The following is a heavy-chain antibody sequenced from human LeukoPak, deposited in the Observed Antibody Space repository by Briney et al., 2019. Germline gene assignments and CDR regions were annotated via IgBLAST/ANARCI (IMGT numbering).Heavy chain of an antibody. CDR1: GFTFSSYS. CDR2: ISSSSSTI. J-gene: IGHJ4*02. Sequence: GGSLRLSCAASGFTFSSYSMNWVRQAPGKGLEWVSYISSSSSTIYYADSVKGRFTISRDNAKNALYLQMNSLRVEDTAVYYCVKGSSSSRPYYFDYWGQGTLVTVSS. CDR3: VKGSSSSRPYYFDY. D-gene: IGHD6-6*01. V-gene: IGHV3-48*01.